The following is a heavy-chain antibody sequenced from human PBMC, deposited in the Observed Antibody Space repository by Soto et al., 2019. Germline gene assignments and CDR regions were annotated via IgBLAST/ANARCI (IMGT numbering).Heavy chain of an antibody. J-gene: IGHJ4*02. CDR2: ISSSSSYI. CDR1: GFTFSSYS. D-gene: IGHD6-19*01. Sequence: PGGSLRLSCAASGFTFSSYSMNWVRQAPGKGLEWVSSISSSSSYIYYADSVKGRFTISRDNAKNSLYLQMNSLRAEDTAVYYCARGRIAVAGTLVYWGQGTLVTVPQ. CDR3: ARGRIAVAGTLVY. V-gene: IGHV3-21*01.